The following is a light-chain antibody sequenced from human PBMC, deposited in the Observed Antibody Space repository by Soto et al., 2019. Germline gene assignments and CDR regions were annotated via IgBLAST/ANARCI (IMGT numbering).Light chain of an antibody. CDR3: QSYDSSLYVV. CDR2: GNS. Sequence: QSVRTQPPSVSGAPGQRVTNSCTGSSSNIGAGYDVHWYQQLPGTAPKLLIYGNSNRPSGVPDRFSGSKSGTSASLAITGLQAEDEADYYCQSYDSSLYVVFGGGTKLTVL. V-gene: IGLV1-40*01. CDR1: SSNIGAGYD. J-gene: IGLJ2*01.